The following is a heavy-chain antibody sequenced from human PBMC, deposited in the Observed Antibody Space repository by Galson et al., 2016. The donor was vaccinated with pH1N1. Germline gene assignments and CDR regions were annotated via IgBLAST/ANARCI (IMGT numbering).Heavy chain of an antibody. CDR3: AKENWGCEY. D-gene: IGHD7-27*01. CDR1: GFTFSRYY. CDR2: IKQDGSEK. Sequence: SCAASGFTFSRYYMTWVRQAPGKGLEWVANIKQDGSEKNYVDSVKGRFTISRDNAKNSVYLQMNSLRAEDTAVYYCAKENWGCEYWGQGTLVTVSS. J-gene: IGHJ4*02. V-gene: IGHV3-7*01.